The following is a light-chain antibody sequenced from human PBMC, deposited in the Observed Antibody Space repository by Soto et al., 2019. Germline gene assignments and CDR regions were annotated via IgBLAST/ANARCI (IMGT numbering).Light chain of an antibody. CDR2: DTS. CDR3: LLSYNAARV. J-gene: IGLJ2*01. Sequence: QAVVTQEPSLTVSPGGTVTLTLGSSTGAVTSNHHPYGFRHKAGQAPRTLIYDTSNKHSWQPARFSASLLGDKADLTLSGAQHEDEAQYYCLLSYNAARVFCGGTKLTVL. V-gene: IGLV7-46*01. CDR1: TGAVTSNHH.